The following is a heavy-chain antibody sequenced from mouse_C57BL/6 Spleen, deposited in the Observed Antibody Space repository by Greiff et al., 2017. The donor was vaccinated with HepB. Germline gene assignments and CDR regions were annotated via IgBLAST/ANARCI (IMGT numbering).Heavy chain of an antibody. CDR1: GFNIKNSS. CDR3: ASHYRNHYYAMDY. J-gene: IGHJ4*01. V-gene: IGHV14-3*01. D-gene: IGHD2-5*01. CDR2: IDPANGNT. Sequence: EVQLQQSVAEFVRPGASVKLSCTASGFNIKNSSMHWVKQSPEQGLEWIGRIDPANGNTKYAPKFQGKATITADTSTNTAYLQLSSLTSEDTAIYYCASHYRNHYYAMDYWGQGTSVTVSS.